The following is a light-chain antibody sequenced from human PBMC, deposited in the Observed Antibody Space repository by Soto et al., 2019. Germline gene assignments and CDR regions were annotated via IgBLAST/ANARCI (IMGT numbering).Light chain of an antibody. J-gene: IGKJ5*01. CDR1: QAIKNF. CDR2: DAS. CDR3: QQYDNPPLT. Sequence: DFQMTQSPSSLSASVGDSVTISCRATQAIKNFLNWYQQKPGRAPNLLISDASTLQRGVPSRFSGSGSGTHFTFVISSLQPEDVGTYYCQQYDNPPLTFGQGTRLDIK. V-gene: IGKV1-33*01.